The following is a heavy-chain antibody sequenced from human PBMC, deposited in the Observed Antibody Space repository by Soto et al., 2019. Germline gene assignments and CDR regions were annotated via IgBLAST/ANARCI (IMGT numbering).Heavy chain of an antibody. CDR3: AXXXXXXVVSASHYFDY. J-gene: IGHJ4*02. V-gene: IGHV3-23*01. Sequence: EEQLLESGGGLVQPGGSLRLSCAASGFTFSSYAMNWVRQVPGKGLEWVSAISGTGGSTYYADSVKGRFTISRDNSKNTLYLXXXXXXXXXXXXXYXAXXXXXXVVSASHYFDYWGQGTLVTVSS. CDR1: GFTFSSYA. CDR2: ISGTGGST. D-gene: IGHD2-2*01.